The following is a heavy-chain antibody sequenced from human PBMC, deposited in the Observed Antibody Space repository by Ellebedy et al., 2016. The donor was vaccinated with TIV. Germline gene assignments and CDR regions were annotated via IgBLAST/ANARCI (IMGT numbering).Heavy chain of an antibody. CDR2: VYHRGNT. D-gene: IGHD3-9*01. CDR3: ATQATGHYNFDY. CDR1: GDSISNGFW. Sequence: SETLSLTCAVSGDSISNGFWWSWVRQPPGKGLEWIGEVYHRGNTNYNPSLNSRATISVDKSQNQFSLRLTSVTAADTAVYYCATQATGHYNFDYWGQGTLVTVSS. J-gene: IGHJ4*02. V-gene: IGHV4-4*02.